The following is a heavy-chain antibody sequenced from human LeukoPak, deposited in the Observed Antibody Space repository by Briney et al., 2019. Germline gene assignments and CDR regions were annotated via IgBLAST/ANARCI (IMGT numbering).Heavy chain of an antibody. CDR3: VAGTELVY. CDR2: ISSTTTIT. Sequence: GGSLRLSCAASGFTFSSYAMHWVRQAPGKGLEWISYISSTTTITYYANSVKGRFTISRDNAKNSLYLQMNSLRDEATAVYYCVAGTELVYWGQGTLVTVSS. J-gene: IGHJ4*02. D-gene: IGHD6-19*01. V-gene: IGHV3-48*02. CDR1: GFTFSSYA.